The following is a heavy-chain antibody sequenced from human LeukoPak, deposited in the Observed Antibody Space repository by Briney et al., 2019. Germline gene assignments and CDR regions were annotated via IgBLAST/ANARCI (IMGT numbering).Heavy chain of an antibody. CDR2: INPNSGST. CDR3: ARGRYYDFWSGPLDV. D-gene: IGHD3-3*01. CDR1: GYTFTGYY. V-gene: IGHV1-2*02. J-gene: IGHJ6*02. Sequence: ASVKVSCKASGYTFTGYYMHWVRQAPGQGLEWMGWINPNSGSTNYAQKFQGRVTMTRDTSISTAYMELSRLRSDDTAVYYCARGRYYDFWSGPLDVWGQGTTVTVSS.